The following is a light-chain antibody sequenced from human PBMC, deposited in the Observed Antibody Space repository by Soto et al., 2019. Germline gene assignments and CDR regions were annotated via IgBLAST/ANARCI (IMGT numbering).Light chain of an antibody. CDR2: AAS. J-gene: IGKJ4*01. V-gene: IGKV1-39*01. Sequence: DIQMTQSPSSLSASVGDRVTITCRASQSISSYLNWYQQKPGKAPKILISAASSLQSGVPSRFSGSGSGTDFTLTITSLQHEDFETYYGKQSYSTPLTFDGGTKVEIK. CDR3: KQSYSTPLT. CDR1: QSISSY.